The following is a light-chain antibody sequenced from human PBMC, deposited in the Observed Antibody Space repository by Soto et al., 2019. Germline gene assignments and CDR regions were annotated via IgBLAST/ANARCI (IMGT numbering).Light chain of an antibody. CDR1: SSDVGGYNY. J-gene: IGLJ1*01. Sequence: QSALTQPASVSGSPGQSITISCTGTSSDVGGYNYVSWYQQHPGKAPKLMIYDVSNRPSGVSNRFSGSKSGNTASLTISRLQAEDEADYYCSSYTSSRTRVFGTGAKVTVL. CDR3: SSYTSSRTRV. CDR2: DVS. V-gene: IGLV2-14*01.